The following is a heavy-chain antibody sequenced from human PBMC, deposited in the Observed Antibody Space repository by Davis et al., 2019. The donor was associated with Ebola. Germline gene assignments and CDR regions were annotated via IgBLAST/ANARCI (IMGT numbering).Heavy chain of an antibody. CDR2: INDRGSI. J-gene: IGHJ4*02. CDR3: ARVNVEVPTVPLDY. V-gene: IGHV4-34*01. CDR1: GGSLSGHY. Sequence: SETLSLTCDVSGGSLSGHYWSWIRQPPGKGLEWIGEINDRGSINYNPSLKSRVTMSVDTSKNQFSLKLGSVTAADTAVYYCARVNVEVPTVPLDYWGQGVLVTVSS. D-gene: IGHD2-21*01.